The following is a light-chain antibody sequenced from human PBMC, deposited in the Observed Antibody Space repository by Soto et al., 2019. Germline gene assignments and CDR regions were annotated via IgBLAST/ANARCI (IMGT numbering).Light chain of an antibody. CDR1: QSINSW. Sequence: DIQMTQSPSTLSASVGDRVTITCRASQSINSWLAWYQQKPGKAPKLLIYKASSLESGVPARFSGSGSGTEFTLSISSLQPDDFATYYGQQYDTYSTFGQGTKVEIK. CDR2: KAS. CDR3: QQYDTYST. V-gene: IGKV1-5*03. J-gene: IGKJ1*01.